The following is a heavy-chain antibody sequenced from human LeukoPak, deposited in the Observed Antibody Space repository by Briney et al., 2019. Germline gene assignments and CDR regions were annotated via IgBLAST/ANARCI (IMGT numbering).Heavy chain of an antibody. CDR2: IHYSGST. Sequence: PSETLSLTCTVSGGSISSHYWSWIRQPPGKGLEWIGYIHYSGSTNYNPSLKSRVTISVDTSKNQFSLKLSSVTAADTAVYYCARLGSSWYFWFDPWGQGTLVTVSS. CDR3: ARLGSSWYFWFDP. V-gene: IGHV4-59*08. D-gene: IGHD6-13*01. CDR1: GGSISSHY. J-gene: IGHJ5*02.